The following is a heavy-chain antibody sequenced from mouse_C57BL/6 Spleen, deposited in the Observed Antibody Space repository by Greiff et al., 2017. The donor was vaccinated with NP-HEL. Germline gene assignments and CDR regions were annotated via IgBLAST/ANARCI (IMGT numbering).Heavy chain of an antibody. V-gene: IGHV1-39*01. CDR2: INPNYGTT. Sequence: QLQESGPELVKPGASVKISCKASGYSFTDYNMNWVKQSNGKSLEWIGVINPNYGTTSYNQKFKGKATLTVDQSSSTAYMQLNSLTSEDSAVYYCARSNGLGTGYYFDYWGQGTTLTVSS. CDR3: ARSNGLGTGYYFDY. J-gene: IGHJ2*01. D-gene: IGHD4-1*01. CDR1: GYSFTDYN.